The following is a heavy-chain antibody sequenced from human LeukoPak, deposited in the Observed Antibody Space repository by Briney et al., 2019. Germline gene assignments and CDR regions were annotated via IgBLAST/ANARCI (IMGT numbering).Heavy chain of an antibody. CDR2: ISYDGSNK. V-gene: IGHV3-30*04. D-gene: IGHD3-3*01. J-gene: IGHJ6*03. CDR1: GFTFSNYA. CDR3: ARVGAPVTIFGVIVKNYYYYYMDV. Sequence: PGGSLRLSCAASGFTFSNYAMHWVRQAPGKGLEWVPVISYDGSNKYYADSVKGRFTISRDSSKNTLYLQMSSLRADDTAVYFCARVGAPVTIFGVIVKNYYYYYMDVWGKGTTVTVSS.